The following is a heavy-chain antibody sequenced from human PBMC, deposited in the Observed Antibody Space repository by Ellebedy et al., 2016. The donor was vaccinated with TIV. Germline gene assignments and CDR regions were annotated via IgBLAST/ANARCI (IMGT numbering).Heavy chain of an antibody. J-gene: IGHJ4*02. Sequence: GESLKISCAASGFTFSNYWMSWVRQAPGKGLEWVANINEDGSEKYYVDSVAGRFTISRDNAKNSVYLQMNSLRAEDTAVYYCRSGAADWGQGTLVTVSS. D-gene: IGHD2-8*02. CDR3: RSGAAD. V-gene: IGHV3-7*01. CDR1: GFTFSNYW. CDR2: INEDGSEK.